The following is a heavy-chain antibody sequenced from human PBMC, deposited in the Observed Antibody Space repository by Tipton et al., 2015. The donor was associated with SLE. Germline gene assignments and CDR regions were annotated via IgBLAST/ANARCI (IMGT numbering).Heavy chain of an antibody. D-gene: IGHD3-22*01. CDR2: VYYSGGT. CDR1: GDSISSYY. CDR3: ARDREMGSSGYFYGLDV. J-gene: IGHJ6*02. Sequence: TLSLTCSVSGDSISSYYWNWIRQPPGKGLEWLGYVYYSGGTNYNPSLKSRATISVDTSKDQFSLRLTSVTAADTAVYYCARDREMGSSGYFYGLDVWGQGTTVTVSS. V-gene: IGHV4-59*01.